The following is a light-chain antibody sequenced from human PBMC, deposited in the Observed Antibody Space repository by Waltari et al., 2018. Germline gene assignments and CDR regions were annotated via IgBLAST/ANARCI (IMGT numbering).Light chain of an antibody. CDR3: QQSYSQTRT. V-gene: IGKV1-39*01. CDR1: QSISNY. CDR2: AAS. Sequence: DIQMTQSPSSLSASVGDRVTITCRASQSISNYLSWYKQKPGIAPKLLVYAASSLESGVPSRFSGSGSGRDFTLIISSLQPEDFATYSCQQSYSQTRTFGQGTKVEIK. J-gene: IGKJ1*01.